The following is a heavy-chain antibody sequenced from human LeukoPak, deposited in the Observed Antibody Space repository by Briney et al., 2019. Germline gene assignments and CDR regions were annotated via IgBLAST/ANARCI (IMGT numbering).Heavy chain of an antibody. CDR2: INSINAV. V-gene: IGHV3-48*01. D-gene: IGHD5-24*01. CDR3: ARELMASSDGDCYYGMDV. J-gene: IGHJ6*02. Sequence: GGSLRLSCTASGFMFDTHIMTWVRQAPGKGLEWISYINSINAVYYTDSVQGRFNISRDNAKNSLYLQMNSLRVEDTAMYYCARELMASSDGDCYYGMDVWGQGTTVTVSS. CDR1: GFMFDTHI.